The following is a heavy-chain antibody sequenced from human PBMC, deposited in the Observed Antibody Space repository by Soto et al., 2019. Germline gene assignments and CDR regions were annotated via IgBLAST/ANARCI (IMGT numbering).Heavy chain of an antibody. D-gene: IGHD6-19*01. CDR1: GGSISSSTYY. CDR2: FFIGGNT. Sequence: SETLSLTCTVSGGSISSSTYYWGWMRQPPGKGLEWIASFFIGGNTYYNPSLKSRVTISVDTSKNQFSLKLRSVTAADTAVYYCARHDGFSSGWIFDYWGHGTLVT. V-gene: IGHV4-39*01. CDR3: ARHDGFSSGWIFDY. J-gene: IGHJ4*01.